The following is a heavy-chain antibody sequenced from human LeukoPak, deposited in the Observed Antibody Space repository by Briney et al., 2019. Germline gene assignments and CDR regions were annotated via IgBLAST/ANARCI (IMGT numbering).Heavy chain of an antibody. Sequence: GGSLRLSCAASGFTFSSYWMHWVRQAPGKGLVWVSHIKTDGSSTNYAESVKGRFTISRDNAKNTVYLQMNSLRAEDTAVYYCARSLSSRFSGPRRPYYFDYWGQGTLVTVSS. CDR2: IKTDGSST. D-gene: IGHD3-16*02. CDR3: ARSLSSRFSGPRRPYYFDY. CDR1: GFTFSSYW. J-gene: IGHJ4*02. V-gene: IGHV3-74*01.